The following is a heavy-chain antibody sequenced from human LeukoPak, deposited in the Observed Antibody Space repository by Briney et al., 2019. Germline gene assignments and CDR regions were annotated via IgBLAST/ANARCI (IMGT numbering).Heavy chain of an antibody. CDR2: IYYTGST. Sequence: PSETLSLTCTVSGGSISNYYWNWIRQPPGKGLEWIGYIYYTGSTNYNPSLESRVTISVDTSKNEFSLKVRSVTAADTAVYYCASTYSLYDAFDIRGQGTMVTVSS. V-gene: IGHV4-59*01. J-gene: IGHJ3*02. CDR1: GGSISNYY. CDR3: ASTYSLYDAFDI. D-gene: IGHD6-13*01.